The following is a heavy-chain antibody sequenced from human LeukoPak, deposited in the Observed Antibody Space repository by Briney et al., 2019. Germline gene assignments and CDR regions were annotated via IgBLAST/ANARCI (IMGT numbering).Heavy chain of an antibody. CDR1: GYTFTGYY. Sequence: GASVKVPCKASGYTFTGYYMHRVRQAPGQGLEWMGWINPNSGGTNYAQKFQGRVTMTRDTSISTAYMELSRLRSDDTAVYYCARALPLAVAVGDYWGQGTLVTVSS. J-gene: IGHJ4*02. CDR3: ARALPLAVAVGDY. V-gene: IGHV1-2*02. D-gene: IGHD6-19*01. CDR2: INPNSGGT.